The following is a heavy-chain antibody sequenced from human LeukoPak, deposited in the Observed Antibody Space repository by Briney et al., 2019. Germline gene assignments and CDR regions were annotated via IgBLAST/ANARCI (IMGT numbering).Heavy chain of an antibody. CDR1: GFTFSSYG. J-gene: IGHJ4*02. D-gene: IGHD5-12*01. Sequence: GGSLRLSCAASGFTFSSYGMHWVRQAPGKGLEWVAVIWYDGSNKYYADSVKGRFTISRDNSKNTLYLQMNSLRAEDTAVYYCARYRHSGYDFPFDYWGQGTLVTVSS. CDR3: ARYRHSGYDFPFDY. CDR2: IWYDGSNK. V-gene: IGHV3-33*01.